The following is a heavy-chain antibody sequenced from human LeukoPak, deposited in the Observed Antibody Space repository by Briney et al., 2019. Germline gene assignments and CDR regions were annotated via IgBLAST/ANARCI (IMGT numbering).Heavy chain of an antibody. CDR2: INPSGGST. CDR3: AREYCTNGVCYPCTD. Sequence: GASVQVSCMPSGYTFTRYYLHWVRPAPGQGLEWMGIINPSGGSTSYAKKFQGTVTMTRDKSTSTVYMELRSLRSEATDVYYCAREYCTNGVCYPCTDWGQGTLVTVSS. D-gene: IGHD2-8*01. CDR1: GYTFTRYY. J-gene: IGHJ4*02. V-gene: IGHV1-46*01.